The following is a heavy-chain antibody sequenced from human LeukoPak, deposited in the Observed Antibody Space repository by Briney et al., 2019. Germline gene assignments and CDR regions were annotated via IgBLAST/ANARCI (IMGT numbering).Heavy chain of an antibody. CDR2: IYSGGST. V-gene: IGHV3-66*01. CDR3: ARGRPDYYDSSGYYSLYYLDY. CDR1: GFTVSSNY. D-gene: IGHD3-22*01. J-gene: IGHJ4*02. Sequence: GGSLRLSCAASGFTVSSNYMSWVRQAPVKGLEWVSVIYSGGSTYYADSVKGRFTISRDNAKNTLYLQMNSLRVEDTAVYYCARGRPDYYDSSGYYSLYYLDYWGQGALVTVSS.